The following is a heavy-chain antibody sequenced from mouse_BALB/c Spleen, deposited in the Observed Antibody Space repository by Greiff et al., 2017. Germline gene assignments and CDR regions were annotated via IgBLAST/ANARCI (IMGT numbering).Heavy chain of an antibody. CDR2: ISNGGGST. Sequence: EVMLVESGGGLVQPGGSLKLSCAASGFTFSSYTMSWVRQTPEKRLEWVAYISNGGGSTYYPDTVKGRFTISRDNAKNTLYLQMSSLKSEDTAMYYCARQKWGFAYWGQGTLVTVSA. CDR3: ARQKWGFAY. J-gene: IGHJ3*01. V-gene: IGHV5-12-2*01. CDR1: GFTFSSYT. D-gene: IGHD1-3*01.